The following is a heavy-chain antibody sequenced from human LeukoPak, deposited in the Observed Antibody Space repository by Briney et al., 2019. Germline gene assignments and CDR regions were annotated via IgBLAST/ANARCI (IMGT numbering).Heavy chain of an antibody. CDR3: ARAGGYSYGHVDY. CDR1: GFIFSSYS. Sequence: PGGSLRLSCAASGFIFSSYSMNWVRQAPGKGLEWVSYISSSNTTIYYGDSVKGRFTVSRDNARNSLYLQTNSLRAEDTAIYYCARAGGYSYGHVDYWGQGTLVTVSS. CDR2: ISSSNTTI. J-gene: IGHJ4*02. D-gene: IGHD5-18*01. V-gene: IGHV3-48*01.